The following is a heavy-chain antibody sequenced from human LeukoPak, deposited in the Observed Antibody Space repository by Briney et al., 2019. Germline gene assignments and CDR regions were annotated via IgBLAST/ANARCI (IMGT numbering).Heavy chain of an antibody. CDR3: ARTSMKLSGSYVWFDY. CDR1: GYTFTSYG. Sequence: ASVRVSCKASGYTFTSYGISWVRQAPGQRLEWMGWINAGNGNTKYSQEFQGRVTITRDTSASTAYMELSSLRSEDMAVYYCARTSMKLSGSYVWFDYWGQGTLVTVSS. CDR2: INAGNGNT. V-gene: IGHV1-3*03. D-gene: IGHD1-26*01. J-gene: IGHJ4*02.